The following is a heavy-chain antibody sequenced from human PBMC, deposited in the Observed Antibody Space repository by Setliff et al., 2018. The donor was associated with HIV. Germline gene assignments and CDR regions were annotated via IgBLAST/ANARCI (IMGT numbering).Heavy chain of an antibody. CDR2: IYYSGST. CDR1: GGSISSGGYY. D-gene: IGHD2-15*01. Sequence: LSLTCTVSGGSISSGGYYWSWIRQHPGKGLEWIGYIYYSGSTYYNPSLKGRVTISVDTSKNQFSLKLSSVTAADTAVYYCARSIVVVVAATPLGWFDSWGQGTLVTVSS. J-gene: IGHJ5*01. V-gene: IGHV4-31*03. CDR3: ARSIVVVVAATPLGWFDS.